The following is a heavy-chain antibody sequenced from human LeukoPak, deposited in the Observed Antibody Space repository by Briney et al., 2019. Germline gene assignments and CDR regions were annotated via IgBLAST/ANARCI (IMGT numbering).Heavy chain of an antibody. J-gene: IGHJ4*02. V-gene: IGHV1-69*13. CDR2: IIPITGTA. Sequence: SVKVSCKASGGTFSSSGISWVRQAPGQGLEWMGGIIPITGTANYAQKFQGRVTITADESTSTAYMELSSLRSDDTAVYYCAKDGTRGTRFGKIPHYFDYWGRGTLVTVSS. D-gene: IGHD3-10*01. CDR3: AKDGTRGTRFGKIPHYFDY. CDR1: GGTFSSSG.